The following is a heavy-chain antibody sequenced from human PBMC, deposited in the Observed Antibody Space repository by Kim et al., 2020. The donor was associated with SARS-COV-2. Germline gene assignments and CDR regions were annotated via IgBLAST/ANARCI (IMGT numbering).Heavy chain of an antibody. Sequence: ASVKVSCKASGYTFTSYGISWVRQAPGQGLEWMGWISAYNGNTNYAQKLQGRVTMTTDTSTSTAYMELRSLRSDDTAVYYCARVEITYYYDSSGYPPLYYWGPGTLVTVSS. CDR3: ARVEITYYYDSSGYPPLYY. CDR1: GYTFTSYG. V-gene: IGHV1-18*01. D-gene: IGHD3-22*01. CDR2: ISAYNGNT. J-gene: IGHJ4*02.